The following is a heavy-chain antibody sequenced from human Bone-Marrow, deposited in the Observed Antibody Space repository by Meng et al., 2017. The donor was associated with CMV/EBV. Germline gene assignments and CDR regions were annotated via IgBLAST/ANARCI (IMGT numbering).Heavy chain of an antibody. CDR1: GFTFSSYW. CDR3: ARAAPYYDFWSGLSLGMDV. D-gene: IGHD3-3*01. J-gene: IGHJ6*02. CDR2: IKQDGSEK. V-gene: IGHV3-7*01. Sequence: GGSLRLSCAASGFTFSSYWMSWVRQAPGKGLEWVANIKQDGSEKCYVDSVKGRFTISRDNAKNSLYLQMNSLRAEDTAVYYCARAAPYYDFWSGLSLGMDVWGQGTTVTVSS.